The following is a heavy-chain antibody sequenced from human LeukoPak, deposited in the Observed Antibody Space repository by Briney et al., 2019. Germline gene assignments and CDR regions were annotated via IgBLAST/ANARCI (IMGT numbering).Heavy chain of an antibody. D-gene: IGHD2-15*01. V-gene: IGHV5-51*01. J-gene: IGHJ3*02. CDR1: GYSFTSYW. CDR2: IYPGDSDT. CDR3: ARHSEGSCSGGSCPTDAFDI. Sequence: GESLKISCKGSGYSFTSYWIGWVRQMPGKGLEWMGIIYPGDSDTRYSPSFQGQVTISADKSISTAYLQWSSLKASDTDMYYCARHSEGSCSGGSCPTDAFDIWGQGTMVTVSS.